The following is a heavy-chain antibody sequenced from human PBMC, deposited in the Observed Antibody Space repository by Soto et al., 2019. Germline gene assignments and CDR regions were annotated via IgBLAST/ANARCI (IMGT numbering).Heavy chain of an antibody. Sequence: PSETLSLTCTVSGGSISSSSYYWGWIRQPPGKGLEWIGSIYYSGSTYYNPSLKSRVTISVDTSKNQFSLKLSSVTAADTAVYYCASMGYYYGSGSYRYYYYGMDVWGQGTTVT. V-gene: IGHV4-39*01. CDR3: ASMGYYYGSGSYRYYYYGMDV. D-gene: IGHD3-10*01. CDR2: IYYSGST. CDR1: GGSISSSSYY. J-gene: IGHJ6*02.